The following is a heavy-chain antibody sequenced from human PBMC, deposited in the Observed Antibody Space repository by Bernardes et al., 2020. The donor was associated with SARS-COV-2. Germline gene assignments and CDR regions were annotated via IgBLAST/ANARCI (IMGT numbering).Heavy chain of an antibody. V-gene: IGHV3-74*01. Sequence: GWSLRLSCAASEFTFSRFWMHWVRQVPGKGLVWVSRINEHGTNTNYADSVKGRFTISRDNAKNMLFLHMTALSAEDTAVYYCATYDSTGYYYGAWGQGTLVTVSS. CDR2: INEHGTNT. J-gene: IGHJ5*02. CDR1: EFTFSRFW. CDR3: ATYDSTGYYYGA. D-gene: IGHD3-22*01.